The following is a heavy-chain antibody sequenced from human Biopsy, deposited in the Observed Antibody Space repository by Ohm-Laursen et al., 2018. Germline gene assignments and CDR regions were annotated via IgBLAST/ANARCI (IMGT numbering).Heavy chain of an antibody. CDR3: ARASNSTGWPYYYFYGMDV. V-gene: IGHV4-59*12. CDR1: GGSISCDY. CDR2: IYYSGST. D-gene: IGHD2/OR15-2a*01. Sequence: SDTLSLTWTVSGGSISCDYWSWNRQTPGKGLEWIGYIYYSGSTNYNPSLKSRVTISVDTSKNQFPLRLNSVTAADTAVYYCARASNSTGWPYYYFYGMDVWGQGTTVTVSS. J-gene: IGHJ6*02.